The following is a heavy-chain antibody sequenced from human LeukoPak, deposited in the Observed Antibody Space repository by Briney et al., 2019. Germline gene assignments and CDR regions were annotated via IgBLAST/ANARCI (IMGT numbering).Heavy chain of an antibody. Sequence: GGSLRLSCAASGFTFSSYAMSWVRQASGKGLEWVSAISGSGGGTYYADSVKGRFTISRDNSKNTLYLQMNSLRAEDTAVYYCAKALLYYDSSGYVDYWGQGTLVTVSS. D-gene: IGHD3-22*01. CDR3: AKALLYYDSSGYVDY. CDR2: ISGSGGGT. V-gene: IGHV3-23*01. CDR1: GFTFSSYA. J-gene: IGHJ4*02.